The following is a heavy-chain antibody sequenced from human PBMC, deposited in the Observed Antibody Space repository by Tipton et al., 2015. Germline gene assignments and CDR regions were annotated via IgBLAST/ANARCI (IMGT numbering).Heavy chain of an antibody. CDR3: TRGVVRFMEWILSPANYGMDV. CDR1: GYSFTSFD. J-gene: IGHJ6*02. CDR2: MTPYNGNT. Sequence: QLVQSGPEVKKPGASVKVSCKTSGYSFTSFDINWVRQAPGRGLEWMGFMTPYNGNTGNAQSFQGRLTMTRNASIGTAYMELSSLRSEDTAVYYCTRGVVRFMEWILSPANYGMDVWGQGTTVTVSS. D-gene: IGHD3-3*01. V-gene: IGHV1-8*01.